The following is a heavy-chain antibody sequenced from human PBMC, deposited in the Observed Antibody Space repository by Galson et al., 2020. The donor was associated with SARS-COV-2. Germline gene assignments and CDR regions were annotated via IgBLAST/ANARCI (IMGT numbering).Heavy chain of an antibody. D-gene: IGHD2-2*01. CDR1: GFTFSSYW. V-gene: IGHV3-7*03. Sequence: GGSLRLSCAASGFTFSSYWMSWVRQAPGKGLEWVANIKQDGSEKYYVDSVKGRFTISRDNAKNSLYLQMNSLRAEDTAVYYCARDGRYCSSTSCYHVYDFWSGYSDYWGQGTLVTVSS. J-gene: IGHJ4*02. CDR3: ARDGRYCSSTSCYHVYDFWSGYSDY. CDR2: IKQDGSEK.